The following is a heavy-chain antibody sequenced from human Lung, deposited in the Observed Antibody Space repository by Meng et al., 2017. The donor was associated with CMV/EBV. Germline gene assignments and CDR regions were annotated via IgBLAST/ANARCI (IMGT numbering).Heavy chain of an antibody. V-gene: IGHV4-34*01. J-gene: IGHJ4*02. Sequence: GPLRLSCAVYGGSFSGYYWSWIRQPPGKGLEWIGEINHSGSTNYNPSLKSRVTISVDTSKNQFSLKLSSVTAADTAVYYCARGGKDIVVVPAPIDYWGQGTLVTVSS. CDR2: INHSGST. CDR3: ARGGKDIVVVPAPIDY. CDR1: GGSFSGYY. D-gene: IGHD2-2*01.